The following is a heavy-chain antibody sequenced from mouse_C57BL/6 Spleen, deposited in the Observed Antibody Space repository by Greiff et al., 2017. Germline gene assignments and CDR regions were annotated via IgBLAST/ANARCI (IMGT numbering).Heavy chain of an antibody. V-gene: IGHV2-5*01. CDR3: AKGGRDYDEGGYYAMDY. CDR2: IWRGGST. CDR1: GFSLTSYG. J-gene: IGHJ4*01. Sequence: VQLQQSGPGLVQPSQSLSITCTVSGFSLTSYGVHWVRQSPGKGLEWLGVIWRGGSTDYNAAFMSRLSITKDNSKSQVFFKMNSLQADDTAIYYCAKGGRDYDEGGYYAMDYWGQGTSVTVSS. D-gene: IGHD2-4*01.